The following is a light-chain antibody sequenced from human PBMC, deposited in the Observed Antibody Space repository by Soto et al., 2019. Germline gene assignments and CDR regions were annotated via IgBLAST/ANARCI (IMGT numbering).Light chain of an antibody. J-gene: IGKJ4*02. V-gene: IGKV3D-15*01. Sequence: EIVMTQSPATLSLSPWERATLSCRASQSVSSYLAWYQQKPGQAPRLLIYGASTRATGIPARFSGSGSGTEFTLTISSLQSEDFAVYYCQQYGSSVTFGRGTKVDI. CDR3: QQYGSSVT. CDR2: GAS. CDR1: QSVSSY.